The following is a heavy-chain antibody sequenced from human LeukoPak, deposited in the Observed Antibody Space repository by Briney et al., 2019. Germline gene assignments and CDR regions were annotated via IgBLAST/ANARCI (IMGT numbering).Heavy chain of an antibody. CDR3: ARYRYGSGSYYKSYGMDV. V-gene: IGHV4-59*01. J-gene: IGHJ6*04. CDR1: GGSISSYY. D-gene: IGHD3-10*01. Sequence: MPSETLSLTCTVSGGSISSYYWSWIRQPPGKGLEWIGYIYYSGSTNYNPSLKSRVTISVDTSKNQFSLKLSSVTAADTAVYYCARYRYGSGSYYKSYGMDVWDKGTTVTVSS. CDR2: IYYSGST.